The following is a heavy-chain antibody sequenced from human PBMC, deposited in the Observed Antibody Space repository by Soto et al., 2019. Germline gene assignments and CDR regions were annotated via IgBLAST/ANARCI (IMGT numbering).Heavy chain of an antibody. CDR3: AKGWGDY. CDR2: ISGSGGST. V-gene: IGHV3-23*01. J-gene: IGHJ4*02. D-gene: IGHD7-27*01. Sequence: EVQLLESGGALVQPGGSLRLSCAVSGININKYVMSWVRQAPGKGLEWASSISGSGGSTYYADSVKGRFTISRDNSKNTLYLQMNSLRAEDTAVYYCAKGWGDYWGQGTQVTVSS. CDR1: GININKYV.